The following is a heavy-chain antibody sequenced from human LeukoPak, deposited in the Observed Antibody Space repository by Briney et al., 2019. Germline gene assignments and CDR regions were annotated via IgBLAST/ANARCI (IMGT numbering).Heavy chain of an antibody. D-gene: IGHD1-14*01. J-gene: IGHJ4*02. CDR1: GFTFSSYW. CDR3: VREPQAEYYFDY. V-gene: IGHV3-74*01. Sequence: GGSLRLSCAASGFTFSSYWMHWVRQAPGKGLVWVSRINSDGSSTTYADSVKGRSTISRDNAKNTLYLQMNSLRAEDTAVYYCVREPQAEYYFDYWGQGTLVTVSS. CDR2: INSDGSST.